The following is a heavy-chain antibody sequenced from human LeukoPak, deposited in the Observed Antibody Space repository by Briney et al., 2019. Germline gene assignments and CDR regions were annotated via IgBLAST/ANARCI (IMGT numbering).Heavy chain of an antibody. CDR1: GYTFTSYA. D-gene: IGHD6-13*01. CDR3: ARPIAAAGTGEVGY. V-gene: IGHV7-4-1*02. Sequence: GASVKVSCEASGYTFTSYAMNWVRQAPGQGLEWMGWINTNTGNPTYAQGFTGRFVFSLDTSVSTAYLQISSLKAEDTAVYYCARPIAAAGTGEVGYWGQGTLVTVSS. CDR2: INTNTGNP. J-gene: IGHJ4*02.